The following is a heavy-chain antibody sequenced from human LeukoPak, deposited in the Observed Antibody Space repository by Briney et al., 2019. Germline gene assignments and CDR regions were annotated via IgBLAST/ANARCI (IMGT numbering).Heavy chain of an antibody. CDR2: IYHSGST. CDR1: GYSISSGYY. V-gene: IGHV4-38-2*02. D-gene: IGHD2-8*02. Sequence: PSETLSLTCTVSGYSISSGYYWGWIRQPPGKGLEWIGSIYHSGSTYYNPSLKSRVTISVDTSKNQFSLKLSSVTAADTAVYYCARGLKGDTILLLGYWGQGTLVTVSS. J-gene: IGHJ4*02. CDR3: ARGLKGDTILLLGY.